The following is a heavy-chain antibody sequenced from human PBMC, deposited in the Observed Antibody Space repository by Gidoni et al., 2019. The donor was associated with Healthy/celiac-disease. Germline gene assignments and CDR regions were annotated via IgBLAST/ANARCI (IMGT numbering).Heavy chain of an antibody. D-gene: IGHD5-12*01. CDR2: IYYSGST. Sequence: QLQPQELGPGLVKPLENPSLPCTVPCCPISSCSYYWGWFRQPPGKGLGWIGSIYYSGSTSYNPSLTSRVTISIDTSKNQFSLELGSVTAADTAVYYCARRGWGYDSDYWGQGTLVTVSS. CDR3: ARRGWGYDSDY. V-gene: IGHV4-39*01. CDR1: CCPISSCSYY. J-gene: IGHJ4*02.